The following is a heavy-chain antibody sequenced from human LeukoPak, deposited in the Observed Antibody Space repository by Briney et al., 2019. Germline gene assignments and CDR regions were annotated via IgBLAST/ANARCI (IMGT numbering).Heavy chain of an antibody. V-gene: IGHV4-4*07. D-gene: IGHD6-13*01. Sequence: SETLSLTCTVSGGSISSYYWSWIRQPAGKGLEWIGRIYTSGSTNYNPSLKSRVTMSVDTSKYQFSLKLSSVTAADTAVYYCARDVAAAGLGDDAFDIWGQGTMVTVSS. CDR1: GGSISSYY. CDR3: ARDVAAAGLGDDAFDI. J-gene: IGHJ3*02. CDR2: IYTSGST.